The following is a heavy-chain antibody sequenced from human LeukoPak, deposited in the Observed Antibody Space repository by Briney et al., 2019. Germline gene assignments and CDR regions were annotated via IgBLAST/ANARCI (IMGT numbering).Heavy chain of an antibody. CDR3: ARDLVLLWFGGFDY. Sequence: GGSLRLSCAASGFTFSSYGMHWDRQAPGKGLEWVAVISYDGSNKYYADSVKGRFTISRDNSKNTLYLQMNSLRAEDTAVYYCARDLVLLWFGGFDYWGQGTLVTVSS. V-gene: IGHV3-30*03. J-gene: IGHJ4*02. D-gene: IGHD3-10*01. CDR1: GFTFSSYG. CDR2: ISYDGSNK.